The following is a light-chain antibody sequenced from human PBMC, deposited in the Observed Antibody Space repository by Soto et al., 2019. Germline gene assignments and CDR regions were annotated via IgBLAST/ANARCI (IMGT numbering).Light chain of an antibody. Sequence: QSVLTQPPSVSGAPGQSVTISCTGSGSNIGAGYDVHWYQQLPGTAPKLLIFANINRPSGVPDRFSGSKSGTSASLAITGLRAEDEADYYCQSYDSSPSGYVFGTGTKVTAL. CDR1: GSNIGAGYD. CDR3: QSYDSSPSGYV. J-gene: IGLJ1*01. CDR2: ANI. V-gene: IGLV1-40*01.